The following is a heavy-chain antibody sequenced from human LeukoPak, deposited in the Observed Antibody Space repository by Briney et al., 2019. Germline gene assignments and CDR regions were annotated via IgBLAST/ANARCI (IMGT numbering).Heavy chain of an antibody. D-gene: IGHD4-17*01. CDR1: GFTFISYW. CDR3: ARAFSTTAFDY. Sequence: PGGSPRLSCAASGFTFISYWMTWVRQAPGKGLEWVANIKQDGSEKYYVDSVKGRFTISRDNSKNTLYLQMNSLRAEDTAVYYCARAFSTTAFDYWGQGTLVTVSS. V-gene: IGHV3-7*01. CDR2: IKQDGSEK. J-gene: IGHJ4*02.